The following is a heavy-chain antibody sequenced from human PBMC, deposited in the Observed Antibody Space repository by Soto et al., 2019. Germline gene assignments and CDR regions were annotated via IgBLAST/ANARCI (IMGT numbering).Heavy chain of an antibody. D-gene: IGHD6-19*01. CDR1: GGTFSSYA. J-gene: IGHJ5*02. CDR2: IIPIFGTA. Sequence: GASVKVSCKASGGTFSSYAISWVRQAPGQGLEWMGGIIPIFGTANYAQKFQGRVTITADESTSTAYMELSSLRSEDTAVYYCARGIAVAGLGSNWFDPWGQGTLVTVSS. V-gene: IGHV1-69*13. CDR3: ARGIAVAGLGSNWFDP.